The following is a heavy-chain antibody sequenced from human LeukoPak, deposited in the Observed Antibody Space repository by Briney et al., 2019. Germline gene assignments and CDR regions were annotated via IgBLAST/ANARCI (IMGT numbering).Heavy chain of an antibody. CDR1: GGSISSYY. CDR2: IYYSGST. V-gene: IGHV4-59*01. J-gene: IGHJ4*02. D-gene: IGHD6-6*01. Sequence: PSETLSLTCTVSGGSISSYYWSWIRQPPGKGLEWIGYIYYSGSTNYNPSLKSRVTISVDTSKNQFSLKLSSVTAADTAVYYCARGGGEVFGYSSSSGDFDYWGQGTLVTVSS. CDR3: ARGGGEVFGYSSSSGDFDY.